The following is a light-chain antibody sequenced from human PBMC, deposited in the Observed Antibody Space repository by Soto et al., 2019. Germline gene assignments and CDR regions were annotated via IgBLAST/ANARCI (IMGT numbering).Light chain of an antibody. V-gene: IGLV1-40*01. CDR3: QAYDSSLSVVI. J-gene: IGLJ2*01. CDR2: GNN. CDR1: SSNIGAGYD. Sequence: QAVLTQPPSVYGAPGQRVTISCTGSSSNIGAGYDVNWYRQAPGAAPKLVIYGNNNRPSGVPDRFSVSKSGTSASLAISGLQAEDEADYFCQAYDSSLSVVIFGGGTKLTVL.